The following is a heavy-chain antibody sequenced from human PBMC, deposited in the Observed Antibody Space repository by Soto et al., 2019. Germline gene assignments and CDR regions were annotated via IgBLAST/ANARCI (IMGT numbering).Heavy chain of an antibody. Sequence: QVQLQQWGAGLLKPSETLSLTCAVYGGSFSGFYWSWIRQPPGKGLEWIGEVNHSGSTNYNPSLKSRVTISVDTSKNQFSLKVSSVTAADTAVYYCARSSHYNHDALDMLGQGTMVTVSS. D-gene: IGHD1-1*01. J-gene: IGHJ3*02. CDR1: GGSFSGFY. CDR2: VNHSGST. CDR3: ARSSHYNHDALDM. V-gene: IGHV4-34*01.